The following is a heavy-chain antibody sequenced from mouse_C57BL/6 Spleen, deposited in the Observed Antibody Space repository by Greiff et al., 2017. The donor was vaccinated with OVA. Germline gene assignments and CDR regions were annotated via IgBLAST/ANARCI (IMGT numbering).Heavy chain of an antibody. J-gene: IGHJ2*01. D-gene: IGHD2-2*01. CDR3: TSGYDERDY. CDR1: GFNIKDDY. V-gene: IGHV14-4*01. Sequence: EVQLVESGAELVRPGASVKLSCTASGFNIKDDYMHWVKQRPEQGLEWIGWIDPENGDTEYASKFQGKATITADTSSNTAYLQLSSLTSEDTAVYYCTSGYDERDYWGQGTTLTVSS. CDR2: IDPENGDT.